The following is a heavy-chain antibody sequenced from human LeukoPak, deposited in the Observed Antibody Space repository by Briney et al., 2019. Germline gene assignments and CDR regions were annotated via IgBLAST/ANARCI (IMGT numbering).Heavy chain of an antibody. CDR2: ISAYNGNT. CDR1: GYTFTSYG. D-gene: IGHD4-23*01. Sequence: GASVKVSCKASGYTFTSYGISWVRQAPGQGLEWMGWISAYNGNTNYAQKLQGRVTMTTDTSTSTAYMELRSLRSDDTAVYYCARDMSTRVTPISYAIDVWGQGTMVTVSS. V-gene: IGHV1-18*01. J-gene: IGHJ3*01. CDR3: ARDMSTRVTPISYAIDV.